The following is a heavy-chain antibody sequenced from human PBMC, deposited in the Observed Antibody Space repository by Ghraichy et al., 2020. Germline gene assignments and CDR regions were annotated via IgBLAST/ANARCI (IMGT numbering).Heavy chain of an antibody. V-gene: IGHV3-23*01. CDR1: GFTFSSYA. CDR3: AKDSSPRYFRQTEDAFDI. D-gene: IGHD1-26*01. J-gene: IGHJ3*02. Sequence: GGSLRLSCAASGFTFSSYAMSWVRQAPGKGLEWVSAISGSGGSTYYADSVKGRFTISRDNSKNTLYLQMNSLRAEDTAVYYCAKDSSPRYFRQTEDAFDIWGQGTMVTVSS. CDR2: ISGSGGST.